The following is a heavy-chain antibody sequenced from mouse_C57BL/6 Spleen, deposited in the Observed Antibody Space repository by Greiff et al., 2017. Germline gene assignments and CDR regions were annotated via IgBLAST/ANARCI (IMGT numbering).Heavy chain of an antibody. Sequence: VQLQQSGAELVRPGTSVKVSCKASGYAFTNYLIEWVKQRPGQGLEWIGVINPGSGGTNYNEKFKGKATLTADKSSSTAYMQLSSLTSEDSAVYFCARSGCTTVVATKFAYWGQGTLVTVSA. V-gene: IGHV1-54*01. D-gene: IGHD1-1*01. CDR3: ARSGCTTVVATKFAY. CDR1: GYAFTNYL. CDR2: INPGSGGT. J-gene: IGHJ3*01.